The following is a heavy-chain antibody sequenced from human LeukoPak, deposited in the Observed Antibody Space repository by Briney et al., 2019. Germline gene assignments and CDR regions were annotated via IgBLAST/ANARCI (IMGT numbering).Heavy chain of an antibody. V-gene: IGHV4-39*07. CDR1: GASISGSGHY. D-gene: IGHD3-10*01. CDR2: TYYSGNT. J-gene: IGHJ5*02. Sequence: SETLSLTCTVSGASISGSGHYWGWIRLPPGKGLEWIGSTYYSGNTYYNTSFKSRGTISVDTSKNQLSLKVTSVTAADTAVYFCARVPITMLRDSRFDPWGQGTLVTVSS. CDR3: ARVPITMLRDSRFDP.